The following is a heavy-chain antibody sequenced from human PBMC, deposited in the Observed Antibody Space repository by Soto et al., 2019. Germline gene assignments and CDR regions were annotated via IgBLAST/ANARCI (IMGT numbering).Heavy chain of an antibody. V-gene: IGHV1-2*02. Sequence: ASVKVSCKAPGSTFIAYYTHWVRQAPGRGLEWMGWINPNSGGTNYAQKFQGRVTMTRDTSISTAYMKLSRLTSDDTAVYYCARVALYSGSLHVDYWG. CDR3: ARVALYSGSLHVDY. CDR2: INPNSGGT. CDR1: GSTFIAYY. D-gene: IGHD1-26*01. J-gene: IGHJ4*01.